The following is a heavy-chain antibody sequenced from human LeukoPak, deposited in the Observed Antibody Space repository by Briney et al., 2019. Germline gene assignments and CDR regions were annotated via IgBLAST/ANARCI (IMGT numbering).Heavy chain of an antibody. CDR1: GYSISSGYY. V-gene: IGHV4-38-2*02. CDR3: ARGAPGYSSSDRFDP. CDR2: SYHSGST. D-gene: IGHD6-13*01. Sequence: SETLSLTCTVSGYSISSGYYWGWIRQPPGKGLEWIGSSYHSGSTYYNPSLKSRVTISVDTSKNQFSLKLSSVTAADTAVYYCARGAPGYSSSDRFDPWGQGTLVTVSS. J-gene: IGHJ5*02.